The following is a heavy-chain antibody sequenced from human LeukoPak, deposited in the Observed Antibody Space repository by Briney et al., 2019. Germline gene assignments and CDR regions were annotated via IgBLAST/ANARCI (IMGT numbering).Heavy chain of an antibody. CDR1: GYTFTNYD. Sequence: ASVKVSCKASGYTFTNYDITWVRQATGQGLEWMGWMNPNSGNTGYAQKFQGRVTMTEDTSTDTAYMELSSLRSEDTAVYYCATAVRHPPSAPIAVAAFDYWGQGTLVTVSS. J-gene: IGHJ4*02. D-gene: IGHD6-19*01. V-gene: IGHV1-8*01. CDR2: MNPNSGNT. CDR3: ATAVRHPPSAPIAVAAFDY.